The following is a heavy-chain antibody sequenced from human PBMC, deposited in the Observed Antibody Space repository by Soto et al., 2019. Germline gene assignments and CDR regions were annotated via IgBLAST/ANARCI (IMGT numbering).Heavy chain of an antibody. D-gene: IGHD2-15*01. J-gene: IGHJ6*02. CDR2: IKQDGSEK. CDR3: ATGTEAATSVGYYGMDV. CDR1: GFTFSSYW. Sequence: XESLRLSCAASGFTFSSYWMSWVRQAPGKGLEWVANIKQDGSEKYYVDSVKGRFTISRDNAKNSLYLQMNSLRAEDTAVYYCATGTEAATSVGYYGMDVWGQGTTVTVSS. V-gene: IGHV3-7*01.